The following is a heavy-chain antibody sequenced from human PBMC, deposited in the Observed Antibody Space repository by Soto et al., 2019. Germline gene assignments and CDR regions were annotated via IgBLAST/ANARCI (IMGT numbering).Heavy chain of an antibody. CDR3: EKDRGPYCSGGICYPPSWFDP. CDR2: ITGIDGRT. D-gene: IGHD2-15*01. J-gene: IGHJ5*02. Sequence: GGSLRLSCVGSGFTFGNYAMSWVRQAPGKGLEWVSSITGIDGRTYYADSVKGRFTISRDNPKNTLYLQMNNLRAEDTAMFYCEKDRGPYCSGGICYPPSWFDPWGQGTQVTVSS. V-gene: IGHV3-23*01. CDR1: GFTFGNYA.